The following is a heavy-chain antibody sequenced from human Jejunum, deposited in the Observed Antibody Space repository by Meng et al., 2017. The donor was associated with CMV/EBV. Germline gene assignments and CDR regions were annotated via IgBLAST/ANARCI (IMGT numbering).Heavy chain of an antibody. D-gene: IGHD4-11*01. CDR3: ARENDYRNYFDS. Sequence: AASGFTFRNYPIHWVRQAPDKELEWVEGISNDGDTTYLADSVKGRFSISRDNSKNTVYLQMNSLRGEDTAVYYCARENDYRNYFDSWGRGTLVTVSS. J-gene: IGHJ4*02. CDR1: GFTFRNYP. V-gene: IGHV3-30-3*01. CDR2: ISNDGDTT.